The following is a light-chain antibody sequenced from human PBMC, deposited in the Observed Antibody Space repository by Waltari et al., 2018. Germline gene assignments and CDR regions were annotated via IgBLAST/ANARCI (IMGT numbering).Light chain of an antibody. CDR3: CSYTGRKTWV. V-gene: IGLV2-11*01. Sequence: QSALTQPRSVSGSPGQSFTMSCTGTSSDIGDYEYVSWYQHHPGNAPKIIIHDIYRRPSGVPARFSASKSGNTASLTISGLQADDEADYYCCSYTGRKTWVFGGGTKVTVL. CDR2: DIY. J-gene: IGLJ3*02. CDR1: SSDIGDYEY.